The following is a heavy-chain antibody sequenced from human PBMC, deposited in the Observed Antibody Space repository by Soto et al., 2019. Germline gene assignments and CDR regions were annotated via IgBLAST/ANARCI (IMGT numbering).Heavy chain of an antibody. CDR2: INPSGGST. CDR3: ARDVMVRGGGYYGMDV. Sequence: QVQLVQSGAEVKKPGASVKVSCKASGYTFTSYYMHWVRQAPGQGLEWMGIINPSGGSTSYVQKFQGRVTMTRDTSTSTVYMELSSLRSEDTAVYYCARDVMVRGGGYYGMDVWGQGTTVTVSS. CDR1: GYTFTSYY. D-gene: IGHD3-10*01. V-gene: IGHV1-46*01. J-gene: IGHJ6*02.